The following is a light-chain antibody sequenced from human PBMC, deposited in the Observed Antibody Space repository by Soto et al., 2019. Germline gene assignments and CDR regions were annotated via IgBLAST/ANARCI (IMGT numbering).Light chain of an antibody. CDR3: AAWDDSLNGPDVA. CDR1: RSNIGSNT. V-gene: IGLV1-44*01. J-gene: IGLJ2*01. CDR2: NNN. Sequence: QSVLTQPTSASGTPGQRVTISCSGCRSNIGSNTVNWYQQVPGTAPKLLIYNNNQRPSGVPDRFSASKSGTSASLAISGLQSEDEAEYFCAAWDDSLNGPDVAFGGGTKLTVL.